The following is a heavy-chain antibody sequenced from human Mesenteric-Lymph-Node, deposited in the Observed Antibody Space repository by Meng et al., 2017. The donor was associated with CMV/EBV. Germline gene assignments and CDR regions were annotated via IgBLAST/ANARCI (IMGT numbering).Heavy chain of an antibody. V-gene: IGHV1-8*01. Sequence: ASVKVSCKASGYTFTTYDINWVRQVTGQGLEWVGWMNPNSGNTGYAQKFQGRVTMTRNTSISTAYMELSSLRSEDTAVYYCARGTPYGSGSYNFDYWGQGTLVTVSS. D-gene: IGHD3-10*01. CDR2: MNPNSGNT. J-gene: IGHJ4*02. CDR1: GYTFTTYD. CDR3: ARGTPYGSGSYNFDY.